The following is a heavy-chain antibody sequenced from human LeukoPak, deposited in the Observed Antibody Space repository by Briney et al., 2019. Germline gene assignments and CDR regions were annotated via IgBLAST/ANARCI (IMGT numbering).Heavy chain of an antibody. Sequence: SVKVSCKASGGTFSSYAISWVRQAPGQGLEWMGGIIPIFGTANYAQKFQGRDTITADESTSTAYMELSSLRSEDTAVYYCARDRGRRTAAGTYYYYGMDVWGKGTTVTVSS. D-gene: IGHD6-13*01. CDR2: IIPIFGTA. V-gene: IGHV1-69*13. J-gene: IGHJ6*04. CDR3: ARDRGRRTAAGTYYYYGMDV. CDR1: GGTFSSYA.